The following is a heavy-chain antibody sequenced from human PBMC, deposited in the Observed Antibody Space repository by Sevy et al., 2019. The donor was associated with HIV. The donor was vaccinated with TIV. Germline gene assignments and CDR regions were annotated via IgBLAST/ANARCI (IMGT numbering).Heavy chain of an antibody. CDR2: INPNSGGT. D-gene: IGHD6-19*01. Sequence: ASVKVSCKASGYTFTGYYMHWVRQAPGQGLEWMGWINPNSGGTNYAQKFQGRVTMTRDTSISTAYMELSRLRSDDTAVYYCARDGEGSGWPRSYYYYYMDVWGKGTTVTVSS. CDR1: GYTFTGYY. CDR3: ARDGEGSGWPRSYYYYYMDV. J-gene: IGHJ6*03. V-gene: IGHV1-2*02.